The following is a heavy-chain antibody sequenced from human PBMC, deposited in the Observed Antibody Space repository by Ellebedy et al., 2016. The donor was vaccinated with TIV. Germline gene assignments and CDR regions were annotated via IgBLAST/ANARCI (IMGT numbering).Heavy chain of an antibody. V-gene: IGHV3-11*01. Sequence: LGGSLRLSCAASGFTFSDYYMSWIRQAPGKGLEWVSYISSSGSTIYYADSVKGRFTISSDNAKNSLYLQMNSLRAEDTAVYYCARYCSGGSCYSHAFDIWGQGTMVTVSS. CDR3: ARYCSGGSCYSHAFDI. CDR2: ISSSGSTI. CDR1: GFTFSDYY. D-gene: IGHD2-15*01. J-gene: IGHJ3*02.